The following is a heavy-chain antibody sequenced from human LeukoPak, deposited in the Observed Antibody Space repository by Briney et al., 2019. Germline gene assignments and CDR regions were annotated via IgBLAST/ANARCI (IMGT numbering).Heavy chain of an antibody. CDR3: ARGVRDGYNYYYYYYMDV. V-gene: IGHV1-18*01. Sequence: ASVKVSCKASGYTFTSYGISWVRQAPGQGLEWMGWISAYNGNTNYAQKLQGRVTMTTDPSTSTAYMELRSLRSDDTAVYYCARGVRDGYNYYYYYYMDVWGKGTTVTVSS. D-gene: IGHD5-24*01. CDR1: GYTFTSYG. CDR2: ISAYNGNT. J-gene: IGHJ6*03.